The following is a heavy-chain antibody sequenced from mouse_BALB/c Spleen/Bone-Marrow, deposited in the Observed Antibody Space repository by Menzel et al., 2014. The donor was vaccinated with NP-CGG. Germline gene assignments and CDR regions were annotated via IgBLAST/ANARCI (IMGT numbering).Heavy chain of an antibody. D-gene: IGHD1-1*01. V-gene: IGHV1-69*02. CDR2: IDPSDSYT. J-gene: IGHJ1*03. CDR3: ARWSHHYGSTYFYFDV. Sequence: QVQLKQSGAELVKPGASVKLSCKASGYTFTSYWMHWVNQRPGQGLEWIGDIDPSDSYTNYNQKFKGKATLTVDKSSSTAYMQLSSLTSEDSAVYYCARWSHHYGSTYFYFDVWGTGTTVTVSS. CDR1: GYTFTSYW.